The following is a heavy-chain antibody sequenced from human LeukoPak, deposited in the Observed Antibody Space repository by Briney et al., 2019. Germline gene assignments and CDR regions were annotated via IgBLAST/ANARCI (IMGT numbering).Heavy chain of an antibody. J-gene: IGHJ6*03. D-gene: IGHD2-15*01. Sequence: GGSLRLSCAASGFTFSSYEMNWVRQAPGKGLEWVSYISSSGSTIYYADSVKGRFTISRDNAKNSLYLQMNRLGAEDTAVYYCAKVELEGGTYYYMDVWGKGTTVTISS. V-gene: IGHV3-48*03. CDR2: ISSSGSTI. CDR1: GFTFSSYE. CDR3: AKVELEGGTYYYMDV.